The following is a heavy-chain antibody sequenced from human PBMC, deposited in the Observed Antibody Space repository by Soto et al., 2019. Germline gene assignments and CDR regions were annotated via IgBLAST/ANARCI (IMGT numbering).Heavy chain of an antibody. CDR3: ARGVTVFGLVSRFWFDP. V-gene: IGHV4-34*01. CDR1: GGSFSGYY. CDR2: INNSGIT. J-gene: IGHJ5*02. Sequence: SETLSLTCAVYGGSFSGYYWSWIRQPPGKGLEWIGQINNSGITNYNPSLKSRVVISIDTSRNQFSLRLNSLTAADRAVYFCARGVTVFGLVSRFWFDPWGQGTVVTVSS. D-gene: IGHD3-3*01.